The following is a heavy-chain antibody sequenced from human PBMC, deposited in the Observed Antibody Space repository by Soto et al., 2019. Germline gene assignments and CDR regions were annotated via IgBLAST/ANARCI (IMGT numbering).Heavy chain of an antibody. Sequence: QVQLQESGPELVNSSQTLSLTCTVSNGSISTNGHYWTWIRQRPGKGLEWIAYIYYTGNSHYNPSLESRLTISIDTSKNQFSLTLRSVTAADTAVYYCAREQWGFDSWGQGTLVTVSS. CDR1: NGSISTNGHY. CDR2: IYYTGNS. J-gene: IGHJ4*02. V-gene: IGHV4-31*03. D-gene: IGHD6-19*01. CDR3: AREQWGFDS.